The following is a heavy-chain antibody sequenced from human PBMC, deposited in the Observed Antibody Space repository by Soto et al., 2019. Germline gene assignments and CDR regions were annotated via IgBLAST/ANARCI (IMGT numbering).Heavy chain of an antibody. CDR2: INPNSGGT. D-gene: IGHD1-26*01. Sequence: ASVKVSCKASGYTLTGYYMHWVRQAQKQGLEWMGWINPNSGGTNCAQKFQGWVTMTRDTSISTAYMELSRLRSDDTAVYYCARDRSGSYWGAGYFDYWGQGTLVTVSS. CDR3: ARDRSGSYWGAGYFDY. CDR1: GYTLTGYY. J-gene: IGHJ4*02. V-gene: IGHV1-2*04.